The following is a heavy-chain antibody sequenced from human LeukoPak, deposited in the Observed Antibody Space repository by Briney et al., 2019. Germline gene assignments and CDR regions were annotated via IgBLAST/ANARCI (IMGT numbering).Heavy chain of an antibody. J-gene: IGHJ4*02. Sequence: GGSLRLSCAASGFTFSSYAMHWVRQAPGKGLEWVSGISWNSGSIGYADSVKGRFTISRDNAKNSLYLQVNSLRAEDMALYYCAKGTPETYGGNSLDYWGQGTLVTVSS. CDR1: GFTFSSYA. D-gene: IGHD4-23*01. V-gene: IGHV3-9*03. CDR3: AKGTPETYGGNSLDY. CDR2: ISWNSGSI.